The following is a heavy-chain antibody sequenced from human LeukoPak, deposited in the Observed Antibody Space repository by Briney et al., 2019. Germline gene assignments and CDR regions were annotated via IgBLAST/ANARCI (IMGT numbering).Heavy chain of an antibody. Sequence: PSQTLSLTCTVSSGSISSGGSYWSWIRQPPGKGLEWIGYIYYSGSTNYNPSLKSRVTISVDTSKNQFSLKLSSVTAADTAVYYCARTTGLYDAFDIWGQGTMVTVSS. CDR2: IYYSGST. CDR3: ARTTGLYDAFDI. J-gene: IGHJ3*02. D-gene: IGHD3-16*02. V-gene: IGHV4-61*08. CDR1: SGSISSGGSY.